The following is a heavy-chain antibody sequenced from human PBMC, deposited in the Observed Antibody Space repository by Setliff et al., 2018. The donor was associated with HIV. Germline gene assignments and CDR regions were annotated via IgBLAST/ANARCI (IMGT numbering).Heavy chain of an antibody. CDR3: ARRVVGAIYYFDY. D-gene: IGHD1-26*01. CDR1: GGSISSSSYY. J-gene: IGHJ4*02. CDR2: IYYSGST. V-gene: IGHV4-39*01. Sequence: PSETLSLTCTVSGGSISSSSYYWGWIRQPPGKGLEWIGSIYYSGSTYYNPSLKSRVTISVDTSKNQFSLKPSSVTAADTAVYYCARRVVGAIYYFDYWGQGTLVTVSS.